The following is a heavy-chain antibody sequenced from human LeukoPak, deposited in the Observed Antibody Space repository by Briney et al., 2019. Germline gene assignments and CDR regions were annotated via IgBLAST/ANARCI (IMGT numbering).Heavy chain of an antibody. D-gene: IGHD4-17*01. CDR1: GFTFNNYG. J-gene: IGHJ4*02. Sequence: GGSLRLSCAASGFTFNNYGMHWVRPAPGKGLEWVSAIISSGGNTYYADSVKGRFTISRDNSNTTMYLQMNRLSAVDTDRYFCVVYGDYLRYFDYWGQGNLVTVSS. V-gene: IGHV3-23*01. CDR3: VVYGDYLRYFDY. CDR2: IISSGGNT.